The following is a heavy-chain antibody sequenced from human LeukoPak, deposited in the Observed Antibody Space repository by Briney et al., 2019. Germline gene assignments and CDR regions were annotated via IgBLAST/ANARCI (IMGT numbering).Heavy chain of an antibody. CDR3: ARSVGASDWFGP. V-gene: IGHV1-8*01. CDR2: MNPNSGNT. D-gene: IGHD1-26*01. Sequence: GASVKVSCKASGYTFTSYDINWVRQATGQGLEWMGWMNPNSGNTGYSQKFQGRVTMTRNTSISTAFMEPSSLTSEDTAVYYCARSVGASDWFGPWGQGTLVTVSS. J-gene: IGHJ5*02. CDR1: GYTFTSYD.